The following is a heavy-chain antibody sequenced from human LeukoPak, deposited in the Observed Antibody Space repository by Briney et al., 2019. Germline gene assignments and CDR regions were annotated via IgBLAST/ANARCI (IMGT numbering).Heavy chain of an antibody. J-gene: IGHJ6*03. CDR1: GYTFTSYG. Sequence: GASVKVSCKASGYTFTSYGISWVRQAPGQGLEWMGWINPNSGGTNYAQKFQGRVTMTRDTSISTAYMELSRLRSDDTAVYFCARDWGVEGRPGYMDVWGKRTTVTVSS. V-gene: IGHV1-2*02. D-gene: IGHD6-6*01. CDR2: INPNSGGT. CDR3: ARDWGVEGRPGYMDV.